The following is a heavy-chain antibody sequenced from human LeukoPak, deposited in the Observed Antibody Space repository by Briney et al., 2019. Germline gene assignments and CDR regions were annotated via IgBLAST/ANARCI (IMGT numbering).Heavy chain of an antibody. Sequence: GSLRLSCAASGFTFSNYGMHWVRQAPGKGLEWVAVIWYDGGKKYYVDSVKGRFTISRDNSKNTLYLQMSSLRAEDTAVYYCARDLGYCTNGVCYWGGFDYWGQGTLVTVSS. J-gene: IGHJ4*02. CDR1: GFTFSNYG. V-gene: IGHV3-33*01. CDR3: ARDLGYCTNGVCYWGGFDY. D-gene: IGHD2-8*01. CDR2: IWYDGGKK.